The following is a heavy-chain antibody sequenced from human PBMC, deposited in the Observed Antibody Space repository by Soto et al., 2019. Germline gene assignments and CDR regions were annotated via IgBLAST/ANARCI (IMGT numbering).Heavy chain of an antibody. CDR3: ARDGYAGNYYYYGMDV. CDR2: IYYSGST. CDR1: GGSISSSSYY. Sequence: PSETLSLTCTVSGGSISSSSYYWGWIRQPPGKGLEWIGSIYYSGSTYYNPSLKSRVTISVDTSKNQFSLKLSSVTAADTAVYYCARDGYAGNYYYYGMDVWGQGTTVTVSS. D-gene: IGHD2-2*01. J-gene: IGHJ6*02. V-gene: IGHV4-39*02.